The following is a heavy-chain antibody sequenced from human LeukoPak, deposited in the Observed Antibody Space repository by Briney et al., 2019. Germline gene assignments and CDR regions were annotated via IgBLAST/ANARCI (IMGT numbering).Heavy chain of an antibody. V-gene: IGHV1-18*01. J-gene: IGHJ5*02. CDR2: ISGYNGNT. Sequence: ASVKVSCKASGYTFTTYGIGWVRQAPGQGLEWMGWISGYNGNTNYAQKFQGRVTMTTDTSTSTAYMELRSLRSDDTAVYYCARTSHESVLYWSDPWGQGTLVNVSP. CDR3: ARTSHESVLYWSDP. CDR1: GYTFTTYG. D-gene: IGHD3-16*01.